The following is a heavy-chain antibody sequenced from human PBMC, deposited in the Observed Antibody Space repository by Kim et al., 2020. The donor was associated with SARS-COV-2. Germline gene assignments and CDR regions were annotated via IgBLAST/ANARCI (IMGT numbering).Heavy chain of an antibody. CDR1: GFTVSSNY. V-gene: IGHV3-66*01. CDR2: IYSGGST. CDR3: ARGLRNPSLNFDY. D-gene: IGHD4-4*01. Sequence: GSLRLSCAASGFTVSSNYMSWVRQAPGKGLEWVSVIYSGGSTYYADSVKGRFTISRDNSKNTLYLQMNSLRAEDTAVYYCARGLRNPSLNFDYWGQGTLVTVSS. J-gene: IGHJ4*02.